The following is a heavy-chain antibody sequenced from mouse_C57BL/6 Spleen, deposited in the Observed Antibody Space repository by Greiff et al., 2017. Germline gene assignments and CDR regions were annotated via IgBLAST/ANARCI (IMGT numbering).Heavy chain of an antibody. D-gene: IGHD1-1*01. CDR2: IHPNSGST. CDR1: GYTFTSYW. J-gene: IGHJ4*01. CDR3: ARPGEISSYAKEY. V-gene: IGHV1-64*01. Sequence: QVQLQQPGAELVKPGASVKLSCKASGYTFTSYWMHWVKQRPGQGLEWIGMIHPNSGSTNYNEKFKSKATLTVDKSSSTAYMQLSSLTSEDSAVYYCARPGEISSYAKEYWGQGTSVTVSS.